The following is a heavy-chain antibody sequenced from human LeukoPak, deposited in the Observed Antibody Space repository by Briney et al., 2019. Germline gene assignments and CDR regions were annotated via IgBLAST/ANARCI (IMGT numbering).Heavy chain of an antibody. CDR3: ARVKGGQWPDY. V-gene: IGHV4-38-2*02. D-gene: IGHD6-19*01. J-gene: IGHJ4*02. CDR2: IYHSGRT. Sequence: SETLSLTCTVSGYSISSGYYWGWIRQPPGKGLEWIGSIYHSGRTYYNPSLKSRVTISVDTSKNQFSLKLSSVTAADTAVYYCARVKGGQWPDYWGQGTLVTVSS. CDR1: GYSISSGYY.